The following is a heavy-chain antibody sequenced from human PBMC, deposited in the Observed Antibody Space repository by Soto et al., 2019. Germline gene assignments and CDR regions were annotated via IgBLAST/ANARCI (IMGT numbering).Heavy chain of an antibody. CDR2: MYHSGST. D-gene: IGHD2-2*01. CDR3: ARVPDR. J-gene: IGHJ4*02. CDR1: GGSISSGGYS. Sequence: SETLSLTCAVSGGSISSGGYSWSWIRQPPGKGLEWIGYMYHSGSTYYNPSLKSRVTISVDRSKNQFSLKLSSVTAADTAVYYCARVPDRWGQGTLVTGSS. V-gene: IGHV4-30-2*01.